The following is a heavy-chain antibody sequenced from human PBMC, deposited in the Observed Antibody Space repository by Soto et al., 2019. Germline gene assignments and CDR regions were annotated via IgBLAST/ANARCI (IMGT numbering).Heavy chain of an antibody. CDR3: ARHKYYYDSSGYWDDAFDI. Sequence: PGESLKISCKGSGYSFTSYWISWVRQMPRKGLEWMGRIDPSDSYTNYSPSFQGHVTISADKSISTAYLQWSSLKASDTAMYYCARHKYYYDSSGYWDDAFDIWGQGTMVTVSS. D-gene: IGHD3-22*01. J-gene: IGHJ3*02. CDR1: GYSFTSYW. CDR2: IDPSDSYT. V-gene: IGHV5-10-1*01.